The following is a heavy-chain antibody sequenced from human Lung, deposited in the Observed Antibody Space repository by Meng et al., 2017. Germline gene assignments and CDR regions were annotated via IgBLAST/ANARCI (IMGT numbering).Heavy chain of an antibody. J-gene: IGHJ4*02. CDR3: ARDEDISAAGKLFGDY. D-gene: IGHD6-13*01. CDR2: IDPKSGDT. CDR1: GYNFPAYW. V-gene: IGHV1-2*06. Sequence: GRWVASGPGWRKPGASGRGPSKLSGYNFPAYWLHWVRRAPGQGLEWMGRIDPKSGDTHYAQRFQGRVTMTGDTSISTAYMELSGLRSDDTAMYYCARDEDISAAGKLFGDYWGQGTLVTVSS.